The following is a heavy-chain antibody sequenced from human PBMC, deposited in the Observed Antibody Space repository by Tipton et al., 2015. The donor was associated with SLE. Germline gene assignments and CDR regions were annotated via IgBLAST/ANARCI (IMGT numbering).Heavy chain of an antibody. V-gene: IGHV3-7*01. CDR2: MKEDGSEK. J-gene: IGHJ4*02. CDR3: ARQGGFGSSSGHFDY. D-gene: IGHD6-6*01. CDR1: GGSISSGYY. Sequence: LSLTCTVSGGSISSGYYWVWVRQAPGKGLEWVANMKEDGSEKYYVDSVKGRFTISRDNAKNSLYLQMNSLRAEDTAVYYCARQGGFGSSSGHFDYWGQGTLVTVSS.